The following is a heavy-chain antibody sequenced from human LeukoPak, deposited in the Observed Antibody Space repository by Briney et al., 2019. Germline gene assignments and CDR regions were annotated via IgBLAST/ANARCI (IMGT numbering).Heavy chain of an antibody. CDR1: GYTFTSYG. Sequence: GASVKVSCKASGYTFTSYGISWVRQAPGQGLEWMGWISAYNGNTNYAQKLQGRVTMTTDTSTSTAYMELRSLRSDDTAVYYCASTGVLDGYNYPGDAFDIWGQGTMVTVSS. J-gene: IGHJ3*02. V-gene: IGHV1-18*01. D-gene: IGHD5-24*01. CDR3: ASTGVLDGYNYPGDAFDI. CDR2: ISAYNGNT.